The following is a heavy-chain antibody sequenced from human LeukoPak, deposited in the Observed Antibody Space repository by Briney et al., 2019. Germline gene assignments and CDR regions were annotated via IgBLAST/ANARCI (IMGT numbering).Heavy chain of an antibody. CDR3: VRGYSFGPYGMDV. CDR2: ISGSGGST. J-gene: IGHJ6*02. CDR1: VFPFSSYA. D-gene: IGHD2-15*01. V-gene: IGHV3-64D*09. Sequence: GRTLRLSRSASVFPFSSYAMQWVRPAPGKGLGYVSAISGSGGSTYYADSVKGRFTISRDNSKNTLYLQMSSLRAEDTAVYFCVRGYSFGPYGMDVWGQGTTVTASS.